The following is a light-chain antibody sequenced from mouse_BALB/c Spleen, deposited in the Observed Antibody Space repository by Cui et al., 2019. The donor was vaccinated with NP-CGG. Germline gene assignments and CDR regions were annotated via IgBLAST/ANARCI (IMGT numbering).Light chain of an antibody. CDR1: TGAVTTSNY. Sequence: HALVTQGSVLTTSPGETVTLTCRSSTGAVTTSNYANWVQEKPDHLFTGLIGGTNNRAPGVPARFSGSLIGYKAALTITGAQTEDEAIYFCALWYSNHWVFGGGTKLTVL. J-gene: IGLJ1*01. V-gene: IGLV1*01. CDR3: ALWYSNHWV. CDR2: GTN.